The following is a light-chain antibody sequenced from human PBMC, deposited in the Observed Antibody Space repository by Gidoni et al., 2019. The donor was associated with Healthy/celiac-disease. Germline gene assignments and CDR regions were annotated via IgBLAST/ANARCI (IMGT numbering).Light chain of an antibody. J-gene: IGKJ3*01. V-gene: IGKV1-33*01. CDR1: QDSSNY. Sequence: IQTTHSPSSLSASVGDRVTITCQASQDSSNYLNWYQQKPGKAPKLLIYDASNLETGVPSRFSGSGSGTDFTFTISSLQPEDIATYYCQQYDNLLLTFXPXTKVDIK. CDR2: DAS. CDR3: QQYDNLLLT.